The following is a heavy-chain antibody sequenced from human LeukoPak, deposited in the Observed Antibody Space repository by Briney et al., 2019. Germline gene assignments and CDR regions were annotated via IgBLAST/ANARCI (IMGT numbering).Heavy chain of an antibody. CDR3: ARRGLGSSWHSMDS. Sequence: PGRSLRLSCAASGFTFSSYGMHWVRQAPGKGLEWVAVIWYDGSNKYYADSVKGRFTISRDNSKTTLYLQMNSLRTEDTAVYYCARRGLGSSWHSMDSWGQGTLVTVSS. J-gene: IGHJ4*02. D-gene: IGHD6-13*01. CDR1: GFTFSSYG. V-gene: IGHV3-33*01. CDR2: IWYDGSNK.